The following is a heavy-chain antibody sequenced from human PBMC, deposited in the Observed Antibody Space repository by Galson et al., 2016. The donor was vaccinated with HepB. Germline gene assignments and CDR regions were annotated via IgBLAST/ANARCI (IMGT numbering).Heavy chain of an antibody. CDR3: AKATLVGFFFDS. V-gene: IGHV3-23*01. CDR1: GFTFSNYA. CDR2: ISGSGDST. D-gene: IGHD2-8*02. Sequence: SLRLSCAVSGFTFSNYAVSRVRQAPGKGLEWVSGISGSGDSTYYADSVKGRFTISRDNSKNTLYLQMNSLKADDTAVYFCAKATLVGFFFDSWGQGTLLTVSS. J-gene: IGHJ4*02.